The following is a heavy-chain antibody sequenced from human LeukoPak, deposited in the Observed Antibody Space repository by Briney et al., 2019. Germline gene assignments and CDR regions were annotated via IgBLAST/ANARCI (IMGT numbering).Heavy chain of an antibody. CDR3: ARGRYYYDSSGYYRGYYFDY. J-gene: IGHJ4*02. V-gene: IGHV3-30-3*01. CDR2: ISYDGSNK. Sequence: GGSLRLSCAASGFTFSSYAMHWVRKAPGKGLEWVAVISYDGSNKYYADSVKGRFTISRDNSKNTLYLQMNSLRAKDTAVYYCARGRYYYDSSGYYRGYYFDYWGQGTLVTVSS. D-gene: IGHD3-22*01. CDR1: GFTFSSYA.